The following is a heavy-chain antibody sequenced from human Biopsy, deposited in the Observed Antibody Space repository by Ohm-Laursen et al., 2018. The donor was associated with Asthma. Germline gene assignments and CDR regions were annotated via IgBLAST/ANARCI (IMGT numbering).Heavy chain of an antibody. J-gene: IGHJ4*02. CDR1: GFMFRSFG. CDR3: AKRRGYSGHDNDY. Sequence: RSLRLSCSASGFMFRSFGMHWARQAPGKGLEWVAVISYDGNHKFYEDSVKGRFTISRDNSKNTLYLQMNSLRTEDTAVYYCAKRRGYSGHDNDYWGQGTLVSVSS. CDR2: ISYDGNHK. V-gene: IGHV3-30*18. D-gene: IGHD5-12*01.